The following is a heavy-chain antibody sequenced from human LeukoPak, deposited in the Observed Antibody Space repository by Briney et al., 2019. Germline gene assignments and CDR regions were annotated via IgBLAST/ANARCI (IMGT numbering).Heavy chain of an antibody. CDR1: GFTFSAYA. D-gene: IGHD3-22*01. CDR2: IRGGGTSE. J-gene: IGHJ5*02. Sequence: GGSLRLSCTASGFTFSAYAMMWVRQAPGKGPEWVSAIRGGGTSEFYADSVKGRFRISRDNSKDTLFLQMDSLRAEDTALYYCAKGSSGYFVDLWGQGTLVTVSS. CDR3: AKGSSGYFVDL. V-gene: IGHV3-23*01.